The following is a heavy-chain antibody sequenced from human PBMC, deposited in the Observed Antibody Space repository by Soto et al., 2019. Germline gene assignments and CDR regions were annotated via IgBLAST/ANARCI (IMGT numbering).Heavy chain of an antibody. CDR1: GYTFTNYY. J-gene: IGHJ6*02. V-gene: IGHV1-46*04. CDR2: INPTGGST. D-gene: IGHD3-10*01. CDR3: TTLYGSGTYYNNMDYYYFYGMDV. Sequence: VASVKVSCKASGYTFTNYYIHWLRQAPGQGLEWMGIINPTGGSTTYAQKLQGRVTMTRDTSTSTVYMELNSLKTEDTAVYYCTTLYGSGTYYNNMDYYYFYGMDVWGQGTTVTVSS.